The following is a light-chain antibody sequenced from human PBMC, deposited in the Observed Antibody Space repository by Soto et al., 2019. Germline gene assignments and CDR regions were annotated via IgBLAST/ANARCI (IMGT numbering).Light chain of an antibody. CDR1: QSVRSN. J-gene: IGKJ5*01. CDR3: HQYNDWPPVT. Sequence: EIVLTQPPAALSLPPGERATLSCRASQSVRSNLAWYQHKPGQAPRLLIYGASTRATGIPARFSGSGSGTEFTLTISSLQSEDFAVYYCHQYNDWPPVTFGQGTRLEIK. V-gene: IGKV3-15*01. CDR2: GAS.